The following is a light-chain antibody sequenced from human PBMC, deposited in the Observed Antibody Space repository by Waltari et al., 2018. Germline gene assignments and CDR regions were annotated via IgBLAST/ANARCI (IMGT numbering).Light chain of an antibody. J-gene: IGLJ3*02. V-gene: IGLV2-14*03. Sequence: QSALTQPASVSGSPGESITISCTGTSSDVGGHNHVSWYQHHPGKAPKLIIHDVNKRPSGVSNRVTASKSDTTASLTSSGLQAEDEADYYCNSFTDTASWVFGGGTKLTVL. CDR1: SSDVGGHNH. CDR2: DVN. CDR3: NSFTDTASWV.